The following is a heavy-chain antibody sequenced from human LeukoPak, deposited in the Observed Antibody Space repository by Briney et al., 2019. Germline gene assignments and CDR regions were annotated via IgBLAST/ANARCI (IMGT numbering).Heavy chain of an antibody. CDR2: IKTDGSTT. J-gene: IGHJ4*02. V-gene: IGHV3-7*01. D-gene: IGHD6-19*01. CDR1: GFSFSTYW. CDR3: TRDLTHGSSG. Sequence: GGSLRLSCAASGFSFSTYWMTWVRQAPGKGLECVANIKTDGSTTYYLDSVKGRFTISRNNARSILYLQMNSLRVEDTAVYYCTRDLTHGSSGWGQGTLVTVSS.